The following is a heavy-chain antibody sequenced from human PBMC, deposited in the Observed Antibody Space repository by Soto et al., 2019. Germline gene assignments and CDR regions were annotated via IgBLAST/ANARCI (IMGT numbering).Heavy chain of an antibody. V-gene: IGHV1-8*01. CDR1: GYSFTSLE. Sequence: GASVKVSCKASGYSFTSLEINWVRQTAGQGLEWMGWMQPSTGRTGYAQKFQGRVTMTRDTSINTAYMELTTLTSDDTAFYYCARGVSAGVDYWGQGTLVTDSS. J-gene: IGHJ4*02. CDR2: MQPSTGRT. CDR3: ARGVSAGVDY. D-gene: IGHD1-26*01.